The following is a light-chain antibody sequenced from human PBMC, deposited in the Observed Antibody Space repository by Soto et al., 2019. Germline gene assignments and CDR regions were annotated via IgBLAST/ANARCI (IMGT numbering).Light chain of an antibody. CDR3: HQYDSWT. CDR1: QSVSSSY. V-gene: IGKV3-20*01. CDR2: GAS. Sequence: VVMTQSPATLSVSPGEIATLSCRASQSVSSSYLAWYQQKPGQAPRLLIYGASSGATGIPDRFSGSGSGTDFTLTISRLEPEDFAVYYCHQYDSWTFGQGTKVDIK. J-gene: IGKJ1*01.